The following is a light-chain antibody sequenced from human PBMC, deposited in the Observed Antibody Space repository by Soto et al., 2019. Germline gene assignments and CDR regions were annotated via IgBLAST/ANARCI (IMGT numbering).Light chain of an antibody. V-gene: IGLV2-14*03. CDR3: RSYTSSSTLVV. Sequence: QSALTQPASVSGSPGQSITISCTGTSSDVGAYNYVSWYQQHPGKAPKLMIYDVSHRPSGVSNRFSGSKSGNTASLTISGLQAEDEADYYCRSYTSSSTLVVFGGGTQLTVL. J-gene: IGLJ2*01. CDR1: SSDVGAYNY. CDR2: DVS.